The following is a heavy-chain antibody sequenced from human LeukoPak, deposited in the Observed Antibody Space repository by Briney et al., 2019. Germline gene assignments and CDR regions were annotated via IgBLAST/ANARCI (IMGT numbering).Heavy chain of an antibody. J-gene: IGHJ4*02. CDR3: ARDALGELSPFDY. D-gene: IGHD3-16*02. V-gene: IGHV3-21*01. CDR1: GFTFSSYS. Sequence: PGGSLGLSCAASGFTFSSYSMNWVRQVPGKGLEWVSSISSSSSYIYYADSVKGRFTISRDNAKNSLYLQMNSLRAEDTAVYYCARDALGELSPFDYWGQGTLVTVSS. CDR2: ISSSSSYI.